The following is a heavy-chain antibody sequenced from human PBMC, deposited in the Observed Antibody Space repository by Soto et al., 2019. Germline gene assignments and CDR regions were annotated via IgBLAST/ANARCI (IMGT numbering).Heavy chain of an antibody. J-gene: IGHJ4*02. CDR1: GGSIISHY. D-gene: IGHD2-15*01. V-gene: IGHV4-59*11. CDR3: ARGGWSLDY. CDR2: IHYSGST. Sequence: QVQLQESGPGLVKPSETLSLTCSVSGGSIISHYWSWIRQPPGKGLEWIGYIHYSGSTDYNPSLNSRLTISVDTSKNQFSLQLSSVTAADTAVYYCARGGWSLDYWGQGTLVTVSS.